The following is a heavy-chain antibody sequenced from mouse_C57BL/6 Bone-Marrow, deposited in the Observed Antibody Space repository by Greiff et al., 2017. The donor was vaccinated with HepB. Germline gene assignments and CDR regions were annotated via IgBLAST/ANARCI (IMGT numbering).Heavy chain of an antibody. CDR2: ISDGGSYT. V-gene: IGHV5-4*01. CDR3: AREGPYLLWLRPYYFDY. J-gene: IGHJ2*01. Sequence: QGVESGGGLVKPGGSLKLSCAASGFTFSSYAMSWVRQTPEKRLEWVATISDGGSYTYYPDNVKGRFTISRDNAKNNLYLQMSHLKSEDTAMYYCAREGPYLLWLRPYYFDYWGQGTTLTVSS. CDR1: GFTFSSYA. D-gene: IGHD2-2*01.